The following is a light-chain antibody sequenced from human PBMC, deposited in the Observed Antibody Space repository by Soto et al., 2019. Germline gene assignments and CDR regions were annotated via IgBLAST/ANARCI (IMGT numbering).Light chain of an antibody. CDR1: SSDVGGYNY. CDR3: CSYAGSYTFHYV. V-gene: IGLV2-11*01. CDR2: DVS. J-gene: IGLJ1*01. Sequence: QSALTQPRSVSGSPGQSVTISCTGTSSDVGGYNYVSWYQQHPGKAPKLMIYDVSKRPSGVPDRFSGSKSGNTASLTISGLQAEDEADYYCCSYAGSYTFHYVFGTGTKLTVL.